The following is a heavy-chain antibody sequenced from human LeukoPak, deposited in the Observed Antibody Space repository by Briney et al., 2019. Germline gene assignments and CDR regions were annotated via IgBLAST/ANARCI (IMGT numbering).Heavy chain of an antibody. CDR3: ARDNGWDHRDAFDI. J-gene: IGHJ3*02. D-gene: IGHD6-19*01. V-gene: IGHV3-21*01. CDR1: GFTFRSYA. Sequence: PGGSLRLSCAASGFTFRSYAMNWVRQAPGKGLEWVSSISSSSSYIYYADSVKGRFTISRDNAKNSLYLQMNSLRAEDTAVYYCARDNGWDHRDAFDIWGQGTMVTVSS. CDR2: ISSSSSYI.